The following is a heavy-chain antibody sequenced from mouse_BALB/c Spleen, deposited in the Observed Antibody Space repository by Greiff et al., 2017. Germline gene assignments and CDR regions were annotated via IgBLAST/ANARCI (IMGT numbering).Heavy chain of an antibody. D-gene: IGHD2-4*01. CDR3: ARGITRDYYAMDY. V-gene: IGHV5-17*02. Sequence: DEQLVESGGGLVQPGGSRKLSCAASGFTFSSFGMHWVRQAPEKGLEWVAYISSGSSTIYYADTVKGRFTISRDNPKNTLFLQMTSLRSEDTAMYYCARGITRDYYAMDYWGQGTSVTVSS. J-gene: IGHJ4*01. CDR1: GFTFSSFG. CDR2: ISSGSSTI.